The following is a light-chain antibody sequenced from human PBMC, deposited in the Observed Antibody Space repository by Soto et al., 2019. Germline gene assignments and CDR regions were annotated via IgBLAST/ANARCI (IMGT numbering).Light chain of an antibody. CDR3: QSYDRRLTAYV. J-gene: IGLJ1*01. CDR2: GND. CDR1: SSNIGAGYE. Sequence: QSVLTQPPSVSGAPGQRVTISCTGTSSNIGAGYEVHWYHQLPGTAPKFLVPGNDNRPSGVPDRLSASKSGTSGSLAITGLQAEDEGHYYCQSYDRRLTAYVFGTGTKVTVL. V-gene: IGLV1-40*01.